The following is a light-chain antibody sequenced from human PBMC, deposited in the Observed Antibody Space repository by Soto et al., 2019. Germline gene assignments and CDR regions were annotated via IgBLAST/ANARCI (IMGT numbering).Light chain of an antibody. CDR2: DAS. CDR1: HDVSVS. CDR3: QQRSNWPWT. J-gene: IGKJ1*01. V-gene: IGKV3-11*01. Sequence: EIVLTQSPDTLSLSPGEGATLSCRASHDVSVSLVWYRQRPGQSPRLLIHDASNRATGISARFSGSGSGTDFTLTISSLEPEDFAVYYCQQRSNWPWTFGQGTKVDIK.